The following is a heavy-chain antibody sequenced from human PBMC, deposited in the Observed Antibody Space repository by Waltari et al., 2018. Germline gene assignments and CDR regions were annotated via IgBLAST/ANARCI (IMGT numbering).Heavy chain of an antibody. CDR3: ARDSLPLDASSCYYDY. V-gene: IGHV3-21*01. D-gene: IGHD3-22*01. J-gene: IGHJ4*02. CDR2: LSSSRSNM. Sequence: EVQLVESGGGLVQHGGSLRLPCAASGFTLSSVSMNWVRQAPGEGLEWVSSLSSSRSNMYSADSAKGRLPTTSANAKNSLYLPMNSLRTEDTARYYCARDSLPLDASSCYYDYWGQGTPVTVSS. CDR1: GFTLSSVS.